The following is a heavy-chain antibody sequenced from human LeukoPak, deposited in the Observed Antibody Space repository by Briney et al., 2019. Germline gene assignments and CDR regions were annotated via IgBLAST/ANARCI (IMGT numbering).Heavy chain of an antibody. CDR1: AGSVRSYF. D-gene: IGHD6-13*01. CDR2: IYTSGST. CDR3: ARDHGVAARGGYYYYYMDV. V-gene: IGHV4-4*07. J-gene: IGHJ6*03. Sequence: SETLSLTCTVSAGSVRSYFWSWIRQPAGKGLEWIGRIYTSGSTNYNPSLKSRVTISVDTSKNQFSLKLSSVTAADTAVYYCARDHGVAARGGYYYYYMDVWGKGTTVTVSS.